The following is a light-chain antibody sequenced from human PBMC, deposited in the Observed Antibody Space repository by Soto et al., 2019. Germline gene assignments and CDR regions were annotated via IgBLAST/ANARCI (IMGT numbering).Light chain of an antibody. CDR3: QQYGTPAGT. CDR1: QSVSSSH. V-gene: IGKV3-20*01. CDR2: GAT. J-gene: IGKJ1*01. Sequence: EIVLTQSPGTLPLSPGERATRSGRASQSVSSSHVAWYQQNPGQAPRLLIYGATSRATAIPDRFIGSGSGTCFTVTISRLEPAEFEVYYGQQYGTPAGTFGQGTKV.